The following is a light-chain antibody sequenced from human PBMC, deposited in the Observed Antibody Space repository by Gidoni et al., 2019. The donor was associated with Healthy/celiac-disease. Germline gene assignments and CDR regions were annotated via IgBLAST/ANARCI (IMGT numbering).Light chain of an antibody. J-gene: IGLJ3*02. CDR3: QSYDSSLSGWV. V-gene: IGLV1-40*01. CDR1: SSNIGAGYG. CDR2: GNS. Sequence: QSVLTQPPSVSGAPGQRVTISCTGSSSNIGAGYGVHWYQQLPGTAPKRLICGNSNRPSGVPDRFSGSKSGTSASLAITGLQAEDEADYYCQSYDSSLSGWVFGGGTKLTVL.